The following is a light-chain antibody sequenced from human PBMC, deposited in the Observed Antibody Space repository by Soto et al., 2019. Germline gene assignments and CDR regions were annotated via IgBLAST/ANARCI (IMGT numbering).Light chain of an antibody. Sequence: QSVLTQPPSASGTPGQRNNISCSGSTSNIGTNYVYWYQQVPGTAPKLLMYRNNQRPSGVPDRFSGSKSGTSASLAISGLRSEDEADYYCAAWDDSLSGHWVFGGGTKLTVL. J-gene: IGLJ3*02. V-gene: IGLV1-47*01. CDR1: TSNIGTNY. CDR2: RNN. CDR3: AAWDDSLSGHWV.